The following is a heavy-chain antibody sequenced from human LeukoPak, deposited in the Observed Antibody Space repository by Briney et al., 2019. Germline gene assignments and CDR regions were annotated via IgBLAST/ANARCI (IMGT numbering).Heavy chain of an antibody. CDR1: GGSFSGYY. CDR2: IYYSGST. J-gene: IGHJ5*02. CDR3: ARVCFSARREDCSSTSCYETWIWFDP. V-gene: IGHV4-31*11. D-gene: IGHD2-2*01. Sequence: PSETLSLTCAVYGGSFSGYYWSWIRQHPGKGLEWIGYIYYSGSTYYNPSLKSRVTISVDTSKNQFSLKLSSVTAADTAVYYCARVCFSARREDCSSTSCYETWIWFDPWGQGTLVTVSS.